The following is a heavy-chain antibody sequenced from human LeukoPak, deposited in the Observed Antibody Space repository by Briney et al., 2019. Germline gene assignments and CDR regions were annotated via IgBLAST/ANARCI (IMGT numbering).Heavy chain of an antibody. CDR1: GFTFSSYS. J-gene: IGHJ3*02. Sequence: GGSLRLSCAASGFTFSSYSMNWVRQAPGKGLEWVSYISSSSSTIYYADSVKGRFTISRDNAKNSLYLQMNSLRTEDTAVYYCARELLNNDAFDIWGQGTMVTVSS. V-gene: IGHV3-48*01. CDR3: ARELLNNDAFDI. D-gene: IGHD3-10*01. CDR2: ISSSSSTI.